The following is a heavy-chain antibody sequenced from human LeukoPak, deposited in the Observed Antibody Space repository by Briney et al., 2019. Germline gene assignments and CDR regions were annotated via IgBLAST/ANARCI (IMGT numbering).Heavy chain of an antibody. CDR2: ISSSSYI. V-gene: IGHV3-21*01. Sequence: PGGSLRLSCAASGFTFSSYSMNWVRQAPGKGLEWVSSISSSSYIYYADSVKGRFTISRDNAKNSLYLQMNSLRAEDTAVYYCARDSVLRFLEWSLGKYYGMDVWGQGTTVTVSS. CDR1: GFTFSSYS. CDR3: ARDSVLRFLEWSLGKYYGMDV. D-gene: IGHD3-3*01. J-gene: IGHJ6*02.